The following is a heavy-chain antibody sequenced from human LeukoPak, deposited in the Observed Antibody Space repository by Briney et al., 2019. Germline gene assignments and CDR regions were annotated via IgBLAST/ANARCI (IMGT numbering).Heavy chain of an antibody. CDR2: ISSSSSTI. CDR1: GFTFSTYS. V-gene: IGHV3-48*01. CDR3: ARGSTYYDSSGQVPFGY. J-gene: IGHJ4*02. D-gene: IGHD3-22*01. Sequence: GGSLRLSCAASGFTFSTYSMNWVRQAPGKGLEWVSYISSSSSTIYYADSVKGRFTISRDNAKNSLYLQMNSLRAEDTAVYYCARGSTYYDSSGQVPFGYWGQGTLVTVSS.